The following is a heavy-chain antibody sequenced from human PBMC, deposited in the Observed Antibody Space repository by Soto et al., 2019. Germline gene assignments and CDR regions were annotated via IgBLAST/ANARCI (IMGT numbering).Heavy chain of an antibody. Sequence: GGSLRLSCAASGFTFSSYSMNWVRQAPGKGLEWVSYISSSSSTIYYADSVKGRFTISRDNAKNSLYLQMNSLRDEDTAVYYCARDIVVVVAATRGHYYYGMDVWGQGTTVTVSS. CDR1: GFTFSSYS. D-gene: IGHD2-15*01. J-gene: IGHJ6*02. CDR2: ISSSSSTI. V-gene: IGHV3-48*02. CDR3: ARDIVVVVAATRGHYYYGMDV.